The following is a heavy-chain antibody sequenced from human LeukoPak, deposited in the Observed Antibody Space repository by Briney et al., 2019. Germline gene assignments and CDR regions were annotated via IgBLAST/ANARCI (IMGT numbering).Heavy chain of an antibody. CDR3: ARDFSGYDYNFDY. CDR2: ISSSSSYM. D-gene: IGHD5-12*01. V-gene: IGHV3-21*01. Sequence: GGSLRLSCAASGFTFSSYGMHWVRQAPGKGLEWVSFISSSSSYMYYADSVKGRFTISRDNTKKSLYLQMNSLRAEDTAVYYCARDFSGYDYNFDYWGQGTLVTVSS. CDR1: GFTFSSYG. J-gene: IGHJ4*02.